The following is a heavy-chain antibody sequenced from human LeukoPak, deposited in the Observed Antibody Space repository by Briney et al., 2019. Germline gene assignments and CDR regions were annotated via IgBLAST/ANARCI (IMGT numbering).Heavy chain of an antibody. Sequence: SVKVSCKXSGGTFSSYAISWVRQAPGQGLEWMGGIIPIFGTANYAQKFQGRVTITTDESTSTAYMELSSLRSEDTAVYYCASGSSGWYDAFDIWGQGTMVTVSS. J-gene: IGHJ3*02. D-gene: IGHD6-19*01. V-gene: IGHV1-69*05. CDR3: ASGSSGWYDAFDI. CDR2: IIPIFGTA. CDR1: GGTFSSYA.